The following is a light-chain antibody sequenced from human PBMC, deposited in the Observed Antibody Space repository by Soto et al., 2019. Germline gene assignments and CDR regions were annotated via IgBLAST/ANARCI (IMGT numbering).Light chain of an antibody. V-gene: IGLV2-14*03. CDR2: DVS. Sequence: QSALTQPASGSGSAGQSITISCTGTSSDVVGYNYVSWYQHHPGKAPKLMIFDVSNRPSGVSNRFSGSKSGNTASLTISGLQPEDEADYYCSSYTTSNTRQIVFGTGTKVTVL. CDR1: SSDVVGYNY. J-gene: IGLJ1*01. CDR3: SSYTTSNTRQIV.